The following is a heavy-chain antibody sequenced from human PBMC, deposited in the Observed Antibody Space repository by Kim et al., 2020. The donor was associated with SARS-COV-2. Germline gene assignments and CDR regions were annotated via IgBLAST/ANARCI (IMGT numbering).Heavy chain of an antibody. D-gene: IGHD5-12*01. Sequence: SETLSLTCNVSGYSISNYYWSGIRQTPGKGLEWIAYIYYAGDTNYNPSLKNRVTISIDTSKNQFSLNLNSVTAADTAVYYCARGRDGYKRTIFDYWGRGTLVTVSA. CDR2: IYYAGDT. CDR3: ARGRDGYKRTIFDY. CDR1: GYSISNYY. J-gene: IGHJ4*02. V-gene: IGHV4-59*01.